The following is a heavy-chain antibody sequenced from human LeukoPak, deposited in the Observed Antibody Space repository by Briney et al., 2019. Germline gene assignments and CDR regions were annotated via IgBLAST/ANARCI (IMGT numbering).Heavy chain of an antibody. CDR1: GFTFSGSA. J-gene: IGHJ6*01. CDR3: TRLRGYCSGGSCYGRDYYYGMDV. D-gene: IGHD2-15*01. Sequence: GGSLRLSCAASGFTFSGSAMHWVRQASGKGLEWVGRIRSKANSYATAYAASVKGRFTISRDDSKNTAYLQMNSLKTEDTAVYYCTRLRGYCSGGSCYGRDYYYGMDVWGQGTTVTVSS. V-gene: IGHV3-73*01. CDR2: IRSKANSYAT.